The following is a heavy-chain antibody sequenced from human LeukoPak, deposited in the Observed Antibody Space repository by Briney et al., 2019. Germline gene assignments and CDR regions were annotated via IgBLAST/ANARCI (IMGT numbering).Heavy chain of an antibody. V-gene: IGHV4-39*07. Sequence: PSETLSLPCTVTGGPISGSRTWGWVRQPPGKGLEWIGNVHYDGRTASNPSLKSRVTMSLDTSTNQFSLKMNSVTATDTALYYCARVVTAAGLDLWGQGILVTISS. D-gene: IGHD6-25*01. CDR1: GGPISGSRT. CDR3: ARVVTAAGLDL. J-gene: IGHJ5*02. CDR2: VHYDGRT.